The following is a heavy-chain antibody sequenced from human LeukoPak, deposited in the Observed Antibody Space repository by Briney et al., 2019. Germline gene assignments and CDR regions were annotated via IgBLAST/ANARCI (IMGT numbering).Heavy chain of an antibody. CDR1: GGSISSYY. CDR3: ARDRTYDSSGYYAGRYFDY. J-gene: IGHJ4*02. Sequence: PSETLSLTCTVSGGSISSYYWSWLRQPPGKGLEWIGYIYYSGSTNYNPSLKSRVTISVDTSKNQFSLKLSSVTAADTAVYYCARDRTYDSSGYYAGRYFDYWGQGTLVTVSS. V-gene: IGHV4-59*01. CDR2: IYYSGST. D-gene: IGHD3-22*01.